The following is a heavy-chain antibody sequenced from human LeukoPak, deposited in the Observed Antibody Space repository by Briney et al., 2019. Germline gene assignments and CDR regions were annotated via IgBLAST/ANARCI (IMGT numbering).Heavy chain of an antibody. Sequence: GGSLRLSCAASGFTFSSYSMNWVRQAPGKGLEWVSSISSSSSYIYYVDSVKGRFTISRDNAKNSLYLQMNSLRAEDTAVYYCARGVDWLLYPTNFDYWGQGTLVTVSS. V-gene: IGHV3-21*01. CDR3: ARGVDWLLYPTNFDY. CDR1: GFTFSSYS. D-gene: IGHD3/OR15-3a*01. CDR2: ISSSSSYI. J-gene: IGHJ4*02.